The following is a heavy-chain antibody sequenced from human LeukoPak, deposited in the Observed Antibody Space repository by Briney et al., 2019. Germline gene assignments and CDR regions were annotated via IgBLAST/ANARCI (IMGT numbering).Heavy chain of an antibody. CDR1: GDSISSYY. J-gene: IGHJ4*02. Sequence: PSETLSLTCTVSGDSISSYYWTWIRQPPGKGLEWIGYIYYSGSTNYNPSLKSRVTISVDTSKNQFSLKLNSVTAADTAVYYCARENNYFDYWGQGTLVTVS. CDR2: IYYSGST. V-gene: IGHV4-59*01. CDR3: ARENNYFDY.